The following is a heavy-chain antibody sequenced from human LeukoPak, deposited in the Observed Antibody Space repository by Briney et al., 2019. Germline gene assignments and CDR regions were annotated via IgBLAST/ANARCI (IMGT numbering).Heavy chain of an antibody. Sequence: RASVKVSCKASGYTFTSYGISWVRQAPGQGLEWMGGIIPIFGTANYAQKFQGRVTITADESTSTAYMELSSLRSEDTAVYYCARDLRGYSYGYGYWGQGTLVTVSS. CDR1: GYTFTSYG. CDR2: IIPIFGTA. J-gene: IGHJ4*02. CDR3: ARDLRGYSYGYGY. V-gene: IGHV1-69*13. D-gene: IGHD5-18*01.